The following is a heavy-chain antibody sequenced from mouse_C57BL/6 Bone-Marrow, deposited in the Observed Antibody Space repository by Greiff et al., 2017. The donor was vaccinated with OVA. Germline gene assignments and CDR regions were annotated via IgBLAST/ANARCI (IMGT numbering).Heavy chain of an antibody. V-gene: IGHV1-15*01. CDR2: IVPETGGT. D-gene: IGHD3-3*01. J-gene: IGHJ3*01. CDR1: GYTFTDYE. Sequence: QVQLQQSGAELVRPGASVTLSCKASGYTFTDYEMHWVKQTPVHGLVWIGAIVPETGGTAYNQKFKGKAILTADKSSSTAYMELRSVTSEDSAAYYCTGGHLIVYWGQGTLVTVSA. CDR3: TGGHLIVY.